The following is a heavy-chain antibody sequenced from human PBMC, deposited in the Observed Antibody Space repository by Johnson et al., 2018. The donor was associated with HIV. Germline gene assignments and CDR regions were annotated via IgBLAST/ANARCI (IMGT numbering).Heavy chain of an antibody. CDR1: GFTFSSYG. D-gene: IGHD3-22*01. CDR3: ARDREIVVHAGAFDI. V-gene: IGHV3-30*03. CDR2: ISYDGSNK. Sequence: VQLVESGGGVVQPGRSLRLSCAASGFTFSSYGMHWVRQAPGKGLEWVALISYDGSNKYYADSVKGRFTISRDNSKNTLYLQMNSLRAEDTAVYYCARDREIVVHAGAFDIWGQGTMVTVSS. J-gene: IGHJ3*02.